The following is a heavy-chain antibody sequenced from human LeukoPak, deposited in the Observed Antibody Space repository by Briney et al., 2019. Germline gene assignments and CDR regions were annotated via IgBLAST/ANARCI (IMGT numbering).Heavy chain of an antibody. V-gene: IGHV4-30-2*02. CDR2: IYHSGST. D-gene: IGHD4-11*01. CDR1: GGSISSGGYS. J-gene: IGHJ4*02. CDR3: ARRLAVTGRYYFDY. Sequence: SETLSLTCAVSGGSISSGGYSWSWIRQPPGKGLEWIGNIYHSGSTYYNPSLKSRVTMSVDTSRNQFSLRLNSVTAADTAVYYCARRLAVTGRYYFDYWGQGSLVTVSS.